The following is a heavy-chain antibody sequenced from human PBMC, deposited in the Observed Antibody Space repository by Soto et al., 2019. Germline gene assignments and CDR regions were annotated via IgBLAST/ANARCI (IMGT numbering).Heavy chain of an antibody. D-gene: IGHD3-22*01. Sequence: PGGSLRVSCAAAGFNFISYARNWVRQAPGKGLEWVSAISGSAATTHFADSVKGRFTISRDNSKNTLYLQMNSLRAEDTAVYYCARDRSYYDSSGSYSPPYWGQGTLVTVSS. CDR2: ISGSAATT. CDR3: ARDRSYYDSSGSYSPPY. CDR1: GFNFISYA. V-gene: IGHV3-23*01. J-gene: IGHJ4*02.